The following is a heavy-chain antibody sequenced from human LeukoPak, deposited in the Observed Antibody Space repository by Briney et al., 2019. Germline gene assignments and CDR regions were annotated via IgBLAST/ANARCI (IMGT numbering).Heavy chain of an antibody. Sequence: GGSLRLSCAASGFTFDDYAMHWVRQAPGKGLMWVSRIKSDGSETSYADSVKGRFTISRDNARNTLYLQMNSLRPEDTAIYYCASDRVFYGLDVWGQGTTVTVSS. CDR3: ASDRVFYGLDV. J-gene: IGHJ6*02. CDR2: IKSDGSET. CDR1: GFTFDDYA. V-gene: IGHV3-74*01.